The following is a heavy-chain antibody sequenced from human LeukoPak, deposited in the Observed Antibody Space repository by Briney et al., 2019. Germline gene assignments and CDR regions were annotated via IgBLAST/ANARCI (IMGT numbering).Heavy chain of an antibody. CDR2: ISGRGEAI. J-gene: IGHJ4*02. D-gene: IGHD2-15*01. Sequence: GGSLRLSCAASGFTFSNHNMDWVRQAPGKGLEWISYISGRGEAIFYADSVQGRFTISRDNVKNSIYLQMNGLTAEDTAVYYCARTYGSGSLDYGGQGTLVTVSS. V-gene: IGHV3-48*01. CDR1: GFTFSNHN. CDR3: ARTYGSGSLDY.